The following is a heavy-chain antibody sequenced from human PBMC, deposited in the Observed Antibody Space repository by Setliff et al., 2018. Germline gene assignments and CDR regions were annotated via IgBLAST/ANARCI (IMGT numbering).Heavy chain of an antibody. CDR3: ARAPSGTGFYHFFSYMDV. J-gene: IGHJ6*03. CDR1: GYTFTRYG. Sequence: ASVKVSCKASGYTFTRYGISWVRQAPGQGLEWMGLIRPLRGDTKSAQKFQGRLTMTGDASINTAFMELTGLTSDDTAVYYCARAPSGTGFYHFFSYMDVWGKGTTVTVSS. D-gene: IGHD1-7*01. CDR2: IRPLRGDT. V-gene: IGHV1-18*01.